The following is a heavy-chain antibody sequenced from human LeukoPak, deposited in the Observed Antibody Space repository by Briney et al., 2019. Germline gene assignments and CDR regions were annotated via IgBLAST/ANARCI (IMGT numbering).Heavy chain of an antibody. V-gene: IGHV3-74*01. D-gene: IGHD1-14*01. CDR3: AGRRMSSGVDY. J-gene: IGHJ4*02. Sequence: GGSLRLSCAASGFTFSSYWMHWVRQAPGKGLVLVSRINSDGSSTSYADSVKGRFTISRDNAKNTLYLQMNSLRAEDTAVYYCAGRRMSSGVDYWGQGTLVSVSS. CDR1: GFTFSSYW. CDR2: INSDGSST.